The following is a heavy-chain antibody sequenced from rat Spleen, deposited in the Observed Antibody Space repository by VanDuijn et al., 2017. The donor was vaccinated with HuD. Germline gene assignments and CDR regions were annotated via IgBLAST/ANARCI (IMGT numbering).Heavy chain of an antibody. CDR2: ISPDGGDT. V-gene: IGHV5-31*01. CDR3: ARPIWDYFDY. Sequence: EVQLVESGGGLVRPGRSLKLSCVASGFTFNNYWMTWIRQAPGKGLEWVASISPDGGDTYYPDSVKGRFTISRDNAENTVYLQMNSLRSEDTATYYCARPIWDYFDYWGQGVMVTVSS. J-gene: IGHJ2*01. CDR1: GFTFNNYW.